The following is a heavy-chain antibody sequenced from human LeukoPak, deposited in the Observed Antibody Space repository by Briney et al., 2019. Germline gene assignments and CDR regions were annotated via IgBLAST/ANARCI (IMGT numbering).Heavy chain of an antibody. CDR3: ARHASRIVGVYYSYGMDV. J-gene: IGHJ6*02. CDR1: SGSNSPYY. CDR2: LYYSAST. D-gene: IGHD1-26*01. V-gene: IGHV4-59*08. Sequence: SETLTHTCTVSSGSNSPYYWSWIRQPPGKGLECIRNLYYSASTKYNPSLKSRVTISVDTSKNQFSLKLRSVTAADTAVYYCARHASRIVGVYYSYGMDVSGQGTTVTVSS.